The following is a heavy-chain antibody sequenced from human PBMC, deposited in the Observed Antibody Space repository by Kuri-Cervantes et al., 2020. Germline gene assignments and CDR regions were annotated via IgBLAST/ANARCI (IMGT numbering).Heavy chain of an antibody. CDR1: GFTLNGSA. V-gene: IGHV3-73*01. CDR3: LSLYFDLPPWFGY. Sequence: GESLKISCAASGFTLNGSAMHWVRQASGKGLEWIGRIRSKVHNYATTYSASVKGRFTISRDDSKNTAYLQMNSLKTEDTAVYYCLSLYFDLPPWFGYWGQGTLVTVSS. J-gene: IGHJ4*02. D-gene: IGHD3-9*01. CDR2: IRSKVHNYAT.